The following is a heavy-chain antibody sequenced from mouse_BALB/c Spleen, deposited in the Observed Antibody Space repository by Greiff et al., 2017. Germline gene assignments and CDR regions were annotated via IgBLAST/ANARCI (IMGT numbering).Heavy chain of an antibody. J-gene: IGHJ3*01. D-gene: IGHD3-2*01. Sequence: EVQLQESGPGLVKPSQSLSLTCSVTGYSITSGYYWNWIRQFPGNKLEWMGYISYDGSNNYNPSLKNRISITRDTSKNQFFLKLNSVTTEDTATYYCARKGDSSGYVGFAYWGQGTLVTVSA. V-gene: IGHV3-6*02. CDR3: ARKGDSSGYVGFAY. CDR2: ISYDGSN. CDR1: GYSITSGYY.